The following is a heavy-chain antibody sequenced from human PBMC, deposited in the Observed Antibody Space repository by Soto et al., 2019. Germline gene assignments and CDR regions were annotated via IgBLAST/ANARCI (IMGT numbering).Heavy chain of an antibody. V-gene: IGHV3-30*18. D-gene: IGHD2-8*01. Sequence: QVQLVESGGGVVQPGRSLRLSCAASGFTFSSHGMHWVRQAPGKGLEWVAVTSTDGSIEYYADFVRGRFTVSRDNSKDTLFLQMNSLRSEDTAMYYCAKVGRCNGIHCRYHFDVCGQGTLVTVSS. CDR1: GFTFSSHG. CDR3: AKVGRCNGIHCRYHFDV. CDR2: TSTDGSIE. J-gene: IGHJ4*02.